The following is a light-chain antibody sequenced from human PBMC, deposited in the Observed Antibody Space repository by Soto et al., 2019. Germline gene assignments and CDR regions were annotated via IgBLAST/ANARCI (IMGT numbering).Light chain of an antibody. CDR2: WAS. Sequence: DIVLTQSPDSLAVSLGERATINCKSSQSLLYSSNNKNYLAWYQQKPGQPPKLLIYWASTRESGVPDRFSGSGSATDFTLTISSLQAEDVAVYCCQQYYSTPATFGQGTKEEIK. CDR3: QQYYSTPAT. V-gene: IGKV4-1*01. J-gene: IGKJ1*01. CDR1: QSLLYSSNNKNY.